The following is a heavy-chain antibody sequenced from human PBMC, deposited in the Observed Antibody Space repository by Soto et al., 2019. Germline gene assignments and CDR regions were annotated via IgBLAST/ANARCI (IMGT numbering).Heavy chain of an antibody. CDR1: GDSMGSGDYY. V-gene: IGHV4-30-4*01. CDR2: IYYIGTT. Sequence: QVQLQESGPGLVKPSQTLSLTCTVSGDSMGSGDYYWTWIRQPPGKGLEWIGYIYYIGTTFYNPSLESRVNISIETSKNHFSLRLTSVTAADTAVYYCSRGSTYDGFLTWGHGTLVTVSS. J-gene: IGHJ5*01. D-gene: IGHD3-10*01. CDR3: SRGSTYDGFLT.